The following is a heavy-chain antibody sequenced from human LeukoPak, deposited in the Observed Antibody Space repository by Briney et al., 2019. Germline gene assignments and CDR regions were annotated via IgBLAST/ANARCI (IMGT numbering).Heavy chain of an antibody. J-gene: IGHJ4*02. CDR3: AKDGGYDSSGLFDY. Sequence: GGSLRLSCAASGFTFSSYGMHWVRQAPGKGLEWAAFIRYDGSNKYYADSVKGRFTISRDNSKNTLYLQMNSLRAEDTAVYYCAKDGGYDSSGLFDYWGQGTLVTVSS. CDR2: IRYDGSNK. D-gene: IGHD3-22*01. CDR1: GFTFSSYG. V-gene: IGHV3-30*02.